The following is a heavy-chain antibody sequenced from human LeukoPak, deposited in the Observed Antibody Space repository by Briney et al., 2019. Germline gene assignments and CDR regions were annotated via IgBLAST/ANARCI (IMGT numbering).Heavy chain of an antibody. V-gene: IGHV4-34*01. CDR3: ARGDYYYDSSGYLPLDY. J-gene: IGHJ4*02. D-gene: IGHD3-22*01. CDR1: GGSFSGYY. Sequence: SETLSLTCAVYGGSFSGYYWSWIRQPPGKGLEWIGEINHSGSTNYNPSLKSRVTISVDMSKNQFSLKLSSVTAADTAVYYCARGDYYYDSSGYLPLDYWGQGTLVTVSS. CDR2: INHSGST.